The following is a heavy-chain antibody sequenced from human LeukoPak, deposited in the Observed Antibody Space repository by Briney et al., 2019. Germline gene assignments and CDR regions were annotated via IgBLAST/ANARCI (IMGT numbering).Heavy chain of an antibody. V-gene: IGHV4-39*01. D-gene: IGHD4-17*01. J-gene: IGHJ4*02. Sequence: SETLSLTCTVSGGSISSYYWSWIRQPPGKGLEWIGSIYYSGSTYYNPSLKSRVTISVDTSKNQFSLKLSSVTAADTAVYYCARRSTVTSFDYWGQGTLVTVSS. CDR3: ARRSTVTSFDY. CDR2: IYYSGST. CDR1: GGSISSYY.